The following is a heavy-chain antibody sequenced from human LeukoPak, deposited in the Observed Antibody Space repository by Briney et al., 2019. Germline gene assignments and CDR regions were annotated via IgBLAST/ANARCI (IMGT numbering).Heavy chain of an antibody. Sequence: SETLSLTCTVSGGSISSGSYCWSWIRQPAGKGLEWIGHIYTSGNTNYNPSLKSRVTMSVDTSKNQFSLKLSSVTAADTAVYYCAAASQLWLIDQWGQGTLVIVSS. D-gene: IGHD3-10*01. CDR3: AAASQLWLIDQ. J-gene: IGHJ4*02. V-gene: IGHV4-61*09. CDR2: IYTSGNT. CDR1: GGSISSGSYC.